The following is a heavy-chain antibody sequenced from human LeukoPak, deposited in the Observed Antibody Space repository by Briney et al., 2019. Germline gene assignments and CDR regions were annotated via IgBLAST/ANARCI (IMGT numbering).Heavy chain of an antibody. CDR3: ASGTFGDNYYYGMDV. J-gene: IGHJ6*04. D-gene: IGHD3-10*01. CDR1: GGTFSSYA. CDR2: IIPIFGTA. Sequence: SVKVSCKASGGTFSSYAISWVRQAPGQGLEWMGGIIPIFGTANYAQKFQGRVTITADKSTSTAYMELSSLRSEDTAVYYCASGTFGDNYYYGMDVWGKGTTVTVSS. V-gene: IGHV1-69*06.